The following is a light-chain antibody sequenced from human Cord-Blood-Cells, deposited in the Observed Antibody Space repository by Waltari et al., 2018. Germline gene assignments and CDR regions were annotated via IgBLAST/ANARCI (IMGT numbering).Light chain of an antibody. CDR2: DAS. Sequence: EIVLTQSPATLSLSPGERATLSCGASQSVSSYLAWYQQKPGQAPRLLIYDASNRATGIPARFSGSGSGTYFTLTISSLEPEDFAVYYCQQRSNWPLTFGGGTKVEIK. CDR3: QQRSNWPLT. V-gene: IGKV3-11*01. CDR1: QSVSSY. J-gene: IGKJ4*01.